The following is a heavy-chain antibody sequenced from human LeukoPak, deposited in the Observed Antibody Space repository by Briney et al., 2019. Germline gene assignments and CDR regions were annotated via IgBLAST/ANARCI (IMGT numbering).Heavy chain of an antibody. CDR1: GFTFSSYS. V-gene: IGHV3-21*04. CDR2: ISSSSSYI. J-gene: IGHJ6*02. D-gene: IGHD2-2*01. Sequence: GGSLRLSCAASGFTFSSYSMNWVRQAPGKGLEWVSSISSSSSYIYYADSVKGRFTISRDNAKNSLYLQMNSLRAEDTAVYYCAREAVVVPAAMSYYYGMDVWGQGTTVTVSS. CDR3: AREAVVVPAAMSYYYGMDV.